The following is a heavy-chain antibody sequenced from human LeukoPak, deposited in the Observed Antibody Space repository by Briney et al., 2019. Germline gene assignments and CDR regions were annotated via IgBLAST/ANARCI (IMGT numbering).Heavy chain of an antibody. J-gene: IGHJ4*02. Sequence: SVKVSCKASGGIFSSYAISWVRQAPGQGLEWMAGIVPMYGTANYAQKFQGRVTITTDESTNTAYMELSSLRSEDTAVYYCARDGADSGYDHTWGQGILVTVSS. D-gene: IGHD5-12*01. CDR2: IVPMYGTA. V-gene: IGHV1-69*05. CDR1: GGIFSSYA. CDR3: ARDGADSGYDHT.